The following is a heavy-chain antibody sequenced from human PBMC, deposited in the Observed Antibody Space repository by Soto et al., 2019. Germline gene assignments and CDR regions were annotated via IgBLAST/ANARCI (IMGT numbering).Heavy chain of an antibody. J-gene: IGHJ3*02. CDR1: GFTFSSYA. Sequence: QVQLVESGGGVVQPGRSLRLSCAASGFTFSSYAMHWVRQAPGKGLEWVAVISYDGSNKYYADSVKGRFTISGDNSKNTLYLQMNSLRAEDTAVYYCARDTPSGGSWYEVDAFDIWGQGTMVTVSS. V-gene: IGHV3-30-3*01. CDR3: ARDTPSGGSWYEVDAFDI. CDR2: ISYDGSNK. D-gene: IGHD2-15*01.